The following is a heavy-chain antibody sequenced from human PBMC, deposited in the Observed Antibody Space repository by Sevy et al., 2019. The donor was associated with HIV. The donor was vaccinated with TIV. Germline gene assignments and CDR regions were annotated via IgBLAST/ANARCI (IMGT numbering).Heavy chain of an antibody. Sequence: GGSLRLSCAATGFTFSNYGMHWVRQAPGKGLEWVAVILFDGSKTYYADSVKGRFTISRDNSKNTLYLQMNSLRAEDMAVYYCAKPPPLEMWELLNWGLGTLVTVSS. D-gene: IGHD1-26*01. CDR2: ILFDGSKT. CDR1: GFTFSNYG. V-gene: IGHV3-30*18. CDR3: AKPPPLEMWELLN. J-gene: IGHJ4*02.